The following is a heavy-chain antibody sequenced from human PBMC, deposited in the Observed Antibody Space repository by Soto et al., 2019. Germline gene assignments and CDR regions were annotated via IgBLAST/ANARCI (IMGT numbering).Heavy chain of an antibody. CDR3: ARATIVLVPAAMVSHWFDP. CDR2: IYYSGST. D-gene: IGHD2-2*01. V-gene: IGHV4-30-4*01. Sequence: QVQLQESGPGLVKPSQTLSLTCTVSGGSISSGDYYWSWIRQPPGKGLEWSGYIYYSGSTYYNPSLKSRVNISVDTSKNQFSLKLSSVTAADTAVYYCARATIVLVPAAMVSHWFDPWGQGTLVTVSS. CDR1: GGSISSGDYY. J-gene: IGHJ5*02.